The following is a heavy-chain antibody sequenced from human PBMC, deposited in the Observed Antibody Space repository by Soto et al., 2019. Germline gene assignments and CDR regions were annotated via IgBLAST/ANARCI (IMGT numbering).Heavy chain of an antibody. CDR3: ARGHDFWSGYVYYYYYYMDV. D-gene: IGHD3-3*01. CDR1: GFTFSSYA. CDR2: ISSNGGST. V-gene: IGHV3-64*04. Sequence: PGGSLRLSCSASGFTFSSYAMHWVRQAPGKGLEYVSAISSNGGSTYYADSVKGRFTISRDNSKNTLYLQMNSLRAEDTAVYYCARGHDFWSGYVYYYYYYMDVWGKGTTVTVSS. J-gene: IGHJ6*03.